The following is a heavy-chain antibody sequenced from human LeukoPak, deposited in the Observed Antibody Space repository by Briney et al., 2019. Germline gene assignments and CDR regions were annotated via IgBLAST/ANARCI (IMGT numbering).Heavy chain of an antibody. CDR3: ARKRRPLIYYYGSGNYPDDAFDI. Sequence: PSETLSLTCTVSGYSISSGYYWGWIRQPPGKGLEWIGSIYHSGSTHYNPSLKSRVTISVDTSKNQFSLKLTSVTAADTAVYYCARKRRPLIYYYGSGNYPDDAFDIWGQGTMVTVSS. J-gene: IGHJ3*02. V-gene: IGHV4-38-2*02. D-gene: IGHD3-10*01. CDR2: IYHSGST. CDR1: GYSISSGYY.